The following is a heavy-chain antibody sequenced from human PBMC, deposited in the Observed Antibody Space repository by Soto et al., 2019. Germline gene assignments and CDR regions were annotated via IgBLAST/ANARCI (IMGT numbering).Heavy chain of an antibody. CDR2: INAGNGNT. CDR1: GYTFTSYA. Sequence: ASMKVSCKASGYTFTSYAMHWVRQAPGQRLEWMGWINAGNGNTKYSQKFQGRVTITRDTSASTAYMELSSLRSEDTAVYYCARENCSGGSCYMDVWGKGTTVTVSS. V-gene: IGHV1-3*01. J-gene: IGHJ6*03. D-gene: IGHD2-15*01. CDR3: ARENCSGGSCYMDV.